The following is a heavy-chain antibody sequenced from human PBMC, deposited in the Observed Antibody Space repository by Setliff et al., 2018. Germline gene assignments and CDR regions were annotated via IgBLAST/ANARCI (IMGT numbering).Heavy chain of an antibody. CDR2: ISAYNGNT. J-gene: IGHJ3*02. CDR1: GYTFTSYG. Sequence: ASVKVSCKASGYTFTSYGISWVRQAPGQGLEWMGWISAYNGNTNYAQKLQGRVTMTTDTSTSTAYMELSSLRSEDTAVYFCARDRFYNSWSGTSITAPHDAFDIWGQGTTVT. V-gene: IGHV1-18*01. CDR3: ARDRFYNSWSGTSITAPHDAFDI. D-gene: IGHD3-3*01.